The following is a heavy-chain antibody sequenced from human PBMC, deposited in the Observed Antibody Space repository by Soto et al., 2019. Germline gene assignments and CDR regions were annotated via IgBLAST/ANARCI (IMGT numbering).Heavy chain of an antibody. CDR3: AKEYSTSVDY. D-gene: IGHD2-2*01. V-gene: IGHV3-23*01. Sequence: GGSMRLSCAASGFSFSNYAMNWVRQAPGKGLEWVSSISAGGSNTNYADSVKGRFTISSDNSKNTLYLQMNGLRADDTAVYYCAKEYSTSVDYGGQGTPVTGSS. CDR1: GFSFSNYA. J-gene: IGHJ4*02. CDR2: ISAGGSNT.